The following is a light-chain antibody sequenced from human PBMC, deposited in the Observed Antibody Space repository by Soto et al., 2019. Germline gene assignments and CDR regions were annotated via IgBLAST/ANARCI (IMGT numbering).Light chain of an antibody. V-gene: IGLV1-44*01. Sequence: QSVLTQPPSTSGTPGQRVTISCSGSSSNIGSNTVNWYQRLPGTAPKLLIYRNNQWPSGVPDRFSGSKSGTSASLAISGLQSGDEADYYCAAWDDSLHGLVVFGGGTKLTVL. CDR1: SSNIGSNT. J-gene: IGLJ2*01. CDR2: RNN. CDR3: AAWDDSLHGLVV.